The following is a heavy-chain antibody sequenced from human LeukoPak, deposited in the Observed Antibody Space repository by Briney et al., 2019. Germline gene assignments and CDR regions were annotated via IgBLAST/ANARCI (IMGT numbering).Heavy chain of an antibody. CDR1: GGSISSGSYY. J-gene: IGHJ4*02. CDR3: AREDGQWELPGHFDY. V-gene: IGHV4-61*02. Sequence: PSETLSLTCTVPGGSISSGSYYWSWIRQPAGKGLEWIGRIYTSGSTNYNPSLKSRVTISVDTSKNQFSLKLSSVTAADTAVYYCAREDGQWELPGHFDYWGQGTLVTVSS. D-gene: IGHD1-26*01. CDR2: IYTSGST.